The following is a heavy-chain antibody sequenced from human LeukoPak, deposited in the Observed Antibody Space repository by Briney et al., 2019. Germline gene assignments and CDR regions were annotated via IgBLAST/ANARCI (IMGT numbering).Heavy chain of an antibody. Sequence: ASVKVSCKASGYTFTGYYMHWVRQAPGQGLEWMGWINAGNGNTKYSQKFQGRVTMTRNTSISTAYMELSSLRSEDTAVYYCARGLAYYDILTGYFGQKNYYYMDVWGKGTTVTISS. J-gene: IGHJ6*03. D-gene: IGHD3-9*01. CDR3: ARGLAYYDILTGYFGQKNYYYMDV. V-gene: IGHV1-8*02. CDR2: INAGNGNT. CDR1: GYTFTGYY.